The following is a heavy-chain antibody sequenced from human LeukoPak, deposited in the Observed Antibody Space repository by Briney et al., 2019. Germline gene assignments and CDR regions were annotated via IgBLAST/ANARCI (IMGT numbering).Heavy chain of an antibody. D-gene: IGHD2-2*02. CDR1: GFTFSSYS. V-gene: IGHV3-48*01. CDR3: ARSARAGDCSSTSCYTLDWFDP. Sequence: PGGSLRLSCAASGFTFSSYSMNWVRQAPGKGLEWVSYISSSSSTIYYADSVKGRFTISRDNAKNSLYLQMNSLRAEDTAVYYCARSARAGDCSSTSCYTLDWFDPWGQGTLVTVSS. CDR2: ISSSSSTI. J-gene: IGHJ5*02.